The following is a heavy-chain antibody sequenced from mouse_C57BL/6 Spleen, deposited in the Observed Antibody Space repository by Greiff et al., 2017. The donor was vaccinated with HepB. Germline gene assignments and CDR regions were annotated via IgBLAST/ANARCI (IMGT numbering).Heavy chain of an antibody. CDR3: AREGSYYWYFDV. J-gene: IGHJ1*03. D-gene: IGHD2-12*01. CDR1: GFTFSDYY. Sequence: EVQLVESEGGLVQPGSSMKLSCTASGFTFSDYYMAWVRQVPEKGLEWVANINYDGSSTYYLDSLKSRFIISRDNAKNILYLQMSSLKSEDTATYYCAREGSYYWYFDVWGTGTTVTVSS. V-gene: IGHV5-16*01. CDR2: INYDGSST.